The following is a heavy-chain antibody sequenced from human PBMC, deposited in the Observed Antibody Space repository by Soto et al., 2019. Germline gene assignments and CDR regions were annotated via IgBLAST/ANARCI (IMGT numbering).Heavy chain of an antibody. CDR1: GGSISSGGYY. V-gene: IGHV4-31*03. D-gene: IGHD1-26*01. J-gene: IGHJ4*02. CDR2: SYYSGSTYYN. CDR3: ARTPLL. Sequence: QVQLQESGPGLVKPSQTLSLTCTVSGGSISSGGYYWSWIRQHPGKGLEWIGYSYYSGSTYYNYYNPSLKSRVTIAVDTAKNQFSLKLSSVTAADTAVYYCARTPLLWGQGNLVTVSS.